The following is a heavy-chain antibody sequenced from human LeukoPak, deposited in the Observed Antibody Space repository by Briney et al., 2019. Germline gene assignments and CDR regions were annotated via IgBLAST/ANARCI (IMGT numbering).Heavy chain of an antibody. CDR2: MNPNSGNT. D-gene: IGHD6-19*01. J-gene: IGHJ4*02. Sequence: ASVKVSCKASGYTFTSYDINWVRQATGQGLEWMGWMNPNSGNTGYAQKFQGRVTMTRDTSTSTAYMELSRLRSDDTAVYYCARDSSGWLFDYWGQGTLVTVSS. V-gene: IGHV1-8*01. CDR1: GYTFTSYD. CDR3: ARDSSGWLFDY.